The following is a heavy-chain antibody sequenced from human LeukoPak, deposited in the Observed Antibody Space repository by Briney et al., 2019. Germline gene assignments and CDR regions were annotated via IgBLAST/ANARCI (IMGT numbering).Heavy chain of an antibody. Sequence: GASVKVSCKASGGTFSSYAISWVRQAPGQGLEWMGGIIPIFGTANYAQKFQGRVTITADESTSTAYMELSSLRSEDTAVYYCARGPRSGYYFDYWGQGTLVTVSS. D-gene: IGHD3-3*01. CDR3: ARGPRSGYYFDY. J-gene: IGHJ4*02. V-gene: IGHV1-69*13. CDR1: GGTFSSYA. CDR2: IIPIFGTA.